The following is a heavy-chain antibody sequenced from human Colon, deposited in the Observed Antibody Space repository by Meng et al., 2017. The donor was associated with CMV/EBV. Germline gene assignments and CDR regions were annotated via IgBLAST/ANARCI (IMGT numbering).Heavy chain of an antibody. Sequence: ASVKVSCKASGYTFTGYHIHWVRQAPGQGLEWMGWINPNSGDTSYAQNFQGRVTMTRDTSITTTYMDLSSLTSDDTAVHYCARDSELTSSWYLGHFDNWGQGTLVTVSS. CDR1: GYTFTGYH. J-gene: IGHJ4*02. CDR2: INPNSGDT. CDR3: ARDSELTSSWYLGHFDN. D-gene: IGHD6-13*01. V-gene: IGHV1-2*02.